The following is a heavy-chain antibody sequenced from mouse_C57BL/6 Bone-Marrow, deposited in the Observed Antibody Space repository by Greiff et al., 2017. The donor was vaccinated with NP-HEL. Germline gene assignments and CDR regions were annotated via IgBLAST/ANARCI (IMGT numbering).Heavy chain of an antibody. CDR3: ARLRILRGFDY. V-gene: IGHV1-59*01. J-gene: IGHJ2*01. CDR1: GYTFTSYW. D-gene: IGHD1-1*01. Sequence: VQLQQPGAELVRPGTSVKLSCKASGYTFTSYWMHWVKQRPGQGLEWIGVIDPSDSYTNYNQKFKGKATLTVDTSSSTAYMQLSSLTSEDSAVYYCARLRILRGFDYWGKGTTLTVSS. CDR2: IDPSDSYT.